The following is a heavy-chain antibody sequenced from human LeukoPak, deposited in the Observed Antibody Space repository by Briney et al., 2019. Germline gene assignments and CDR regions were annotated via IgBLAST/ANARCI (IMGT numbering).Heavy chain of an antibody. CDR2: IYYSGST. D-gene: IGHD3-10*01. Sequence: SETLSLTCAVSGGSVSSGTYYWGWIRQPPGKGLEWIGSIYYSGSTYYNPSLKSRVTISVDTSKNQFSLKLSSVTAADTAVYYCARVGNMVRGVIPDYWGQGTLVTVSS. V-gene: IGHV4-39*07. J-gene: IGHJ4*02. CDR1: GGSVSSGTYY. CDR3: ARVGNMVRGVIPDY.